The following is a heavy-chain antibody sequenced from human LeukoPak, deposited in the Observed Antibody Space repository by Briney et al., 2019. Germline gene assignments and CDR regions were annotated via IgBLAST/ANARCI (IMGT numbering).Heavy chain of an antibody. CDR1: VFTFSSYT. CDR2: INSDRRSS. CDR3: ARDRGCRTTSCPFDS. Sequence: GGSLRLSCAASVFTFSSYTMHGVRQTPGKGLVWVSHINSDRRSSTYADSVKGRFTISRDNAKNTLYLHMNSLRAEDTAVYYCARDRGCRTTSCPFDSWGQGTLVAVSS. V-gene: IGHV3-74*03. D-gene: IGHD2-2*01. J-gene: IGHJ4*02.